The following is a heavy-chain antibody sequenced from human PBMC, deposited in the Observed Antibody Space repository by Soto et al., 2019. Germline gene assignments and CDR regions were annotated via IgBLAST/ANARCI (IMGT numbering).Heavy chain of an antibody. CDR2: IYYSGST. V-gene: IGHV4-31*03. Sequence: TSETLSLTCTVSGGSLSSGCYYWSWIRQHPGKGLEWIGYIYYSGSTYYNPSLKSRVTINADTSNNQLSLQLNSVAPDDTAVYYCARLIGDSWLDSWGQGTLVTVSS. D-gene: IGHD2-8*01. CDR1: GGSLSSGCYY. CDR3: ARLIGDSWLDS. J-gene: IGHJ5*01.